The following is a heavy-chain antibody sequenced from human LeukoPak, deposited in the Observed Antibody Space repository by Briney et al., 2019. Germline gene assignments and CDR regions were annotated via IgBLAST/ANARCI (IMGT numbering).Heavy chain of an antibody. CDR1: GFTFSSYG. V-gene: IGHV3-30*18. J-gene: IGHJ4*02. CDR3: AKDPGLGNYFDY. CDR2: ISYDGSNK. Sequence: GGSLRLSCAASGFTFSSYGMHWVRQAPGKGLEWVAVISYDGSNKYYADSVKGRFTISRDNSKNTLYLQMNSLRAENTAVYYCAKDPGLGNYFDYWGQGTLVTVSS.